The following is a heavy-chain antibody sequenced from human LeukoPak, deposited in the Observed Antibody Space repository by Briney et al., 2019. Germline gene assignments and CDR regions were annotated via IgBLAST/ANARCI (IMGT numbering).Heavy chain of an antibody. CDR3: AREKRGYSYGGRGDFDY. V-gene: IGHV1-69*13. CDR1: GGTFSSYA. J-gene: IGHJ4*02. CDR2: IIPIFGTA. D-gene: IGHD5-18*01. Sequence: ASVKVSCKASGGTFSSYAISWVRQAPGQGLEWMGGIIPIFGTANYAQKFQGRVTITADEFTSTAYMELSSLRSEDTAVYYCAREKRGYSYGGRGDFDYWGQGTLVTVSS.